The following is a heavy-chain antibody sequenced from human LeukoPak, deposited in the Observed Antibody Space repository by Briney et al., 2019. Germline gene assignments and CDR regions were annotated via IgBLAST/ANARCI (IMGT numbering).Heavy chain of an antibody. D-gene: IGHD3-10*01. CDR2: IYYSGST. Sequence: SETLSLTCTVSGGSTSSGGYYWSWIRQHPGKGLEWIGYIYYSGSTYYNPSLKSRITISVDTSKNQFSLNLSSVTAADTAVYYCARVYVNSGSYYRPLHYFDYWGQGTLVTVSS. CDR1: GGSTSSGGYY. J-gene: IGHJ4*02. CDR3: ARVYVNSGSYYRPLHYFDY. V-gene: IGHV4-31*03.